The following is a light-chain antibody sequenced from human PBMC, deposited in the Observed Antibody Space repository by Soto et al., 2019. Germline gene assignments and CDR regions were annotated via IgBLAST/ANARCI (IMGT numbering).Light chain of an antibody. CDR2: WAS. V-gene: IGKV4-1*01. J-gene: IGKJ1*01. CDR3: QQYLGTPQT. CDR1: QSVLYTSNNKNY. Sequence: DIVMTQSPDSLAVSLGERATINCKSSQSVLYTSNNKNYLAWYQQKPGQPPKLLIYWASTRESGVPDRFSGSGSGTDFTLTISSLQAEDVAVYYCQQYLGTPQTFGPGTKVEIK.